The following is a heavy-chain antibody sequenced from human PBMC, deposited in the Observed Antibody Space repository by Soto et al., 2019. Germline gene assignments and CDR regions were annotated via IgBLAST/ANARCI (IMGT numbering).Heavy chain of an antibody. CDR3: AGVQGSSWYYYYYGMDV. Sequence: ASVKVSCKAYGYTFTSYDINWVRQATGQGLEWMGWMNPNSGNTGYAQKFQGRVTMTRSSSISTAYMELSSLRYEDTAVDYCAGVQGSSWYYYYYGMDVWGQGTTVTVSS. CDR2: MNPNSGNT. J-gene: IGHJ6*02. CDR1: GYTFTSYD. D-gene: IGHD6-13*01. V-gene: IGHV1-8*01.